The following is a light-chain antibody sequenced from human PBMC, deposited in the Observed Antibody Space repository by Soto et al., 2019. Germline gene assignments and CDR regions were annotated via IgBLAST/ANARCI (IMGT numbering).Light chain of an antibody. J-gene: IGKJ4*01. CDR1: QSVNIF. CDR3: LQRASWPLT. Sequence: EIVLTQSPATLSLSPGEGATLSCRASQSVNIFLAWFQQKPGQAPRLLIYDTSNRATGIPARFSGSGSGTDFTLTISSLEPEDFAVYYCLQRASWPLTFGGGTKVEIK. V-gene: IGKV3-11*01. CDR2: DTS.